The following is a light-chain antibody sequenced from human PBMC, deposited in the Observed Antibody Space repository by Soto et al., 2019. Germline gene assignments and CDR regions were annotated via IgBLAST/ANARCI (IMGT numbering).Light chain of an antibody. CDR2: DVS. CDR1: ESISRY. V-gene: IGKV3-11*01. Sequence: EVVLTQSPATLSLSPGESATLSCRASESISRYIAWYQQSPGQAPRLLIYDVSKRATGIPPRFSGSGSGTDFTLTISGLEPEDFAVYYCQQGSKWPTTLGQGTRLEIK. CDR3: QQGSKWPTT. J-gene: IGKJ5*01.